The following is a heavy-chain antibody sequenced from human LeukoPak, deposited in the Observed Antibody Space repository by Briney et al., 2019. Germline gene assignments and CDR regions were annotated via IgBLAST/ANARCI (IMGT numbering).Heavy chain of an antibody. CDR2: INPNSGGT. CDR1: GYTFTGYY. Sequence: GASVKLSCKASGYTFTGYYMHWVRQAPGQGLEWKGWINPNSGGTNYAQKFQGRVTMTRDTSISTAYMELSRLRSDDTAVYYCARDPPFPKWELPSDYWGQGTLVTVSS. CDR3: ARDPPFPKWELPSDY. V-gene: IGHV1-2*02. J-gene: IGHJ4*02. D-gene: IGHD1-26*01.